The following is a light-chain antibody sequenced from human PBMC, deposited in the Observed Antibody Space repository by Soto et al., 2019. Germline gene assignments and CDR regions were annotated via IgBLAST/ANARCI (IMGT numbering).Light chain of an antibody. V-gene: IGKV1-5*03. Sequence: DIQMTQSPSTLSSSLGYRFAITCRASQSISSWLAWYQQKPGKAPKLLIYKASSLESGVPSRFSGSGSGTEFTLTISSLQPDDSATYYCQQYDSSSTFGGGTKVDIK. J-gene: IGKJ4*02. CDR3: QQYDSSST. CDR2: KAS. CDR1: QSISSW.